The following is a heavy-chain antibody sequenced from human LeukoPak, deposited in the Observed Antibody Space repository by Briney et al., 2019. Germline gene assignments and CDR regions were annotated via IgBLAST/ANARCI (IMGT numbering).Heavy chain of an antibody. CDR2: IIPIFGTA. Sequence: ASVTVSCKASGGTFSSYAISWVRQAPGQGLEWMGGIIPIFGTANYAQKFQGRVTITADESTSTAYMELSSLRSEDTAVYYCARGVSYYFDYWGQGTLVTVSS. V-gene: IGHV1-69*01. J-gene: IGHJ4*02. CDR3: ARGVSYYFDY. CDR1: GGTFSSYA.